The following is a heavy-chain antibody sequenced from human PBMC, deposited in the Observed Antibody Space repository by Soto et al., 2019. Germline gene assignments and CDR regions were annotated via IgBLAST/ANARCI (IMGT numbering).Heavy chain of an antibody. Sequence: GRSLRLSCAASGFTFSNYAMSWVRQAPGKGLEWVSTISDSGGSTYYADSVKGRFTISRDNSKNTLYLQMTSLRAEDTAVYYCEKKNVVVIGEYGLLWGQGTLVTVSS. V-gene: IGHV3-23*01. D-gene: IGHD2-15*01. CDR1: GFTFSNYA. J-gene: IGHJ4*02. CDR2: ISDSGGST. CDR3: EKKNVVVIGEYGLL.